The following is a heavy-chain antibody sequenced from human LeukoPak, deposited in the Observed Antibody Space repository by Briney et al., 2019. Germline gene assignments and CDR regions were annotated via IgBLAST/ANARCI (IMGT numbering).Heavy chain of an antibody. CDR2: IKQDGSEK. Sequence: PGGSLRLSCAASGFTFSSYWMSWVRQAPGKGLEWVANIKQDGSEKYYVDSVKGRFTISRDNAKNSLYLQMNSLRAEDTAVYYCARDSGSGDGDYRWGIFDYWGQGTLVTVSS. D-gene: IGHD4-17*01. J-gene: IGHJ4*02. CDR3: ARDSGSGDGDYRWGIFDY. CDR1: GFTFSSYW. V-gene: IGHV3-7*01.